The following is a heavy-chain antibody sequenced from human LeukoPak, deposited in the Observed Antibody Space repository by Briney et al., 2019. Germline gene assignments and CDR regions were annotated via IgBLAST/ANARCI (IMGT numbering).Heavy chain of an antibody. Sequence: GGSLRLSCAASGFTFSSYWMNWVRQAPEKGLEWVASIRQDGSEKYYVDSVKGRFTISRDNAKNSLILQMSSLRAEDTAVYYCARTAYGSGTYSTSRNWFDPWGQGTLVTVSS. CDR2: IRQDGSEK. CDR1: GFTFSSYW. CDR3: ARTAYGSGTYSTSRNWFDP. D-gene: IGHD3-10*01. J-gene: IGHJ5*02. V-gene: IGHV3-7*01.